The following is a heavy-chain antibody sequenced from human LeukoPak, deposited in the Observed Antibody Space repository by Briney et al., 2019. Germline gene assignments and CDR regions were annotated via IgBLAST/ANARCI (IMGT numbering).Heavy chain of an antibody. D-gene: IGHD2-15*01. CDR2: ISSNGGST. J-gene: IGHJ4*02. Sequence: GGSLRLSCAASGFTFSSYAMSWVRQAPGKGLEWLSAISSNGGSTYYADSAKGRFTISRDNSKNTLYLQINSLRVEDTAVYYCAKRLVVTTTRYFDYWGQGTLVTVSS. V-gene: IGHV3-23*01. CDR1: GFTFSSYA. CDR3: AKRLVVTTTRYFDY.